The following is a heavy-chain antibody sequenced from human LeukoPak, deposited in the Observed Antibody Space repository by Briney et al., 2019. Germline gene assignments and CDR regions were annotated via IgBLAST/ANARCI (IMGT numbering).Heavy chain of an antibody. CDR1: GFTVSSNY. D-gene: IGHD2-21*01. Sequence: GGSLRLSCAASGFTVSSNYMSWVRQAPGKGLEWASVIYSVGSTFYADSVKGRFTISRDNSKNTLYLEMNSLRAEDTAVYYCARGTVGVGKDDYWGQGTLVTVSS. CDR2: IYSVGST. J-gene: IGHJ4*02. CDR3: ARGTVGVGKDDY. V-gene: IGHV3-53*01.